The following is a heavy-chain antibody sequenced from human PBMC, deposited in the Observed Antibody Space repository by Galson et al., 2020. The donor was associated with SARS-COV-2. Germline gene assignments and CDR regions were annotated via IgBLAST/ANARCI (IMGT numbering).Heavy chain of an antibody. D-gene: IGHD1-26*01. J-gene: IGHJ4*02. CDR3: ASLVGASQTNDY. V-gene: IGHV3-11*06. CDR1: GFSFSDYY. Sequence: GGSLRLSCVASGFSFSDYYMTWVRQAPGKGLEWVSYISSSSTYTDYADSVKGRFTISRDNAMNSLFLQMNSLRAEDTAVYYCASLVGASQTNDYWGQGTLVTVSS. CDR2: ISSSSTYT.